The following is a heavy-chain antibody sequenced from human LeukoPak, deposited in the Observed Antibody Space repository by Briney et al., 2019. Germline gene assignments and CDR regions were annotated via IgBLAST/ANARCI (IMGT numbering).Heavy chain of an antibody. CDR1: GGSISSSSYY. V-gene: IGHV4-39*01. J-gene: IGHJ6*02. CDR2: IYYSGST. CDR3: ARSQPPYYYYYYGMDV. Sequence: KASETLSLTCTVSGGSISSSSYYWGWIRQPPGKGLEWIGSIYYSGSTYYNPSLKSRVTISVDTSKNQFSLKLSSVTAADTAVYYCARSQPPYYYYYYGMDVWGQGTTVTVS.